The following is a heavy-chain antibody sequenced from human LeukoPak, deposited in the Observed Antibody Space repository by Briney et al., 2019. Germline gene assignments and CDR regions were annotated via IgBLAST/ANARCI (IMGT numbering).Heavy chain of an antibody. CDR1: GFTFSRHW. CDR2: MNQDGSEK. J-gene: IGHJ4*02. D-gene: IGHD2-21*02. CDR3: ARDSSCGGDCYYFDN. Sequence: GGSLRLSCAASGFTFSRHWMSWVRQAPGKGLEWVANMNQDGSEKYYEDSVKGRFTISRDNAKDSLYLQMNSPRAEDTAVYYCARDSSCGGDCYYFDNWGQGTLVTVSS. V-gene: IGHV3-7*01.